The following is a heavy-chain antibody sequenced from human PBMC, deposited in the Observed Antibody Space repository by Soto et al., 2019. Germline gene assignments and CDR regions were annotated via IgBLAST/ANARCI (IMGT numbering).Heavy chain of an antibody. D-gene: IGHD3-16*01. CDR2: IYYSGST. CDR1: GGSISKSNYY. V-gene: IGHV4-39*01. Sequence: SETLSLTCTVSGGSISKSNYYWGWIRQPPGKGLEWIGSIYYSGSTSYNSSLKSRVTISVDTSKNQFSLRLSAVTAADTAVYYCASPTLGAFDIWGQGTMVTVSS. J-gene: IGHJ3*02. CDR3: ASPTLGAFDI.